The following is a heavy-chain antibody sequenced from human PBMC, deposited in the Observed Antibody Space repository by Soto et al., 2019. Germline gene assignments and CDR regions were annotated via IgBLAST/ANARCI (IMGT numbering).Heavy chain of an antibody. CDR1: GGSISSGNYY. CDR3: ARVPSP. CDR2: ISYSGST. Sequence: SETLSLTCTVSGGSISSGNYYWSWIRQPPGKGLEWIGYISYSGSTYYSTSLKSRVTISVDRSKNQFSLNLSFVTAADTAVYYCARVPSPWGQGTLVTVSS. J-gene: IGHJ5*02. V-gene: IGHV4-30-4*08.